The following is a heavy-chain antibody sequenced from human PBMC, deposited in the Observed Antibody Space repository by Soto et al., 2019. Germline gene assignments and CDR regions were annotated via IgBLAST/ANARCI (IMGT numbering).Heavy chain of an antibody. Sequence: SETLSLTCTVSGGTISSWYWSWIRQPPGKGLEWIGYIYYSGSTNCNPSLKSRVTISVDTSKNQFSLKLSSVTAADTAVYYCARRSGSAIDYWGQGSRVTVSS. CDR3: ARRSGSAIDY. CDR1: GGTISSWY. D-gene: IGHD3-10*01. J-gene: IGHJ4*02. V-gene: IGHV4-59*08. CDR2: IYYSGST.